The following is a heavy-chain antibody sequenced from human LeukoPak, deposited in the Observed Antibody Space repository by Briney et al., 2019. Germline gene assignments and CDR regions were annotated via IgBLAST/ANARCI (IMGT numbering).Heavy chain of an antibody. J-gene: IGHJ4*02. D-gene: IGHD4-17*01. CDR3: ARERDYGDSVLFLDY. Sequence: PGGSLRLSCAASGFTFSSYSMNWVRQAPGKGLEWVSYISSSSSTIYYADSVKGRFTISRDNAKNSLYLQMNSLRAEDTAVYYCARERDYGDSVLFLDYWGQGTLVTVSS. CDR1: GFTFSSYS. CDR2: ISSSSSTI. V-gene: IGHV3-48*04.